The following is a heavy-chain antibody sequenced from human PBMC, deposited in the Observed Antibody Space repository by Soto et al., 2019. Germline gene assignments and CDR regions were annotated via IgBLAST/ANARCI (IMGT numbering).Heavy chain of an antibody. Sequence: PGGSLRLSCAASGFTFSSYAMSWVRQAPGKGLEWASAISGSGGSTYYADSVKGRFTISRDNSKNTLYLQMNSLRAEDTAVYYCAKDESAGYNYFDYWGQGTLVTVSS. V-gene: IGHV3-23*01. D-gene: IGHD3-9*01. CDR1: GFTFSSYA. CDR2: ISGSGGST. CDR3: AKDESAGYNYFDY. J-gene: IGHJ4*02.